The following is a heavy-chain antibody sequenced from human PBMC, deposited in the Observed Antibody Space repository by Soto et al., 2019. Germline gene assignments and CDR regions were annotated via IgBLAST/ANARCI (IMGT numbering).Heavy chain of an antibody. D-gene: IGHD2-2*02. CDR2: IYHSGST. Sequence: SETLSLTCAVSGGSISSSNWWSWVRQPPGKGLEWIGEIYHSGSTNYNPSLKSRVTISVDRSKNQFSLKLSSVTAADTAVYYCARSNGVYCSSTSCYRGSWFDPWGQGTLVTVSS. J-gene: IGHJ5*02. V-gene: IGHV4-4*02. CDR1: GGSISSSNW. CDR3: ARSNGVYCSSTSCYRGSWFDP.